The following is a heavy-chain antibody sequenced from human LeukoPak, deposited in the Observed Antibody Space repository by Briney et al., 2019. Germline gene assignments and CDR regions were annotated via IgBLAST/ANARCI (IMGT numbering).Heavy chain of an antibody. J-gene: IGHJ4*02. CDR2: ISWNSGRL. D-gene: IGHD6-13*01. Sequence: PSGGSLRLSCAASGFTFDDYAMHWVRQAPGKVLEWVSGISWNSGRLGYADSVKGRFTISRDNAKNSLYLQMNSLRAEDTAVYYCARFIAAPYYFDYWGRGTLVTVSS. CDR1: GFTFDDYA. CDR3: ARFIAAPYYFDY. V-gene: IGHV3-9*01.